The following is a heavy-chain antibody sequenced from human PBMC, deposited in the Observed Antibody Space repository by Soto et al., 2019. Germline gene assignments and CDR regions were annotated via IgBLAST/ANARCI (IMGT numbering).Heavy chain of an antibody. J-gene: IGHJ4*02. CDR1: GFTVSNAW. CDR2: IKSKTDGGTT. Sequence: EVQLVESGGGLVKPGGSLRLSCAASGFTVSNAWMSWVRQAPGKGLEWVGRIKSKTDGGTTEYDAPVKGRFTISRDDSKNTLYLQMTSLNTEDTAVYYCTRYSYGASEYWGQGTLVTVSS. D-gene: IGHD5-18*01. CDR3: TRYSYGASEY. V-gene: IGHV3-15*01.